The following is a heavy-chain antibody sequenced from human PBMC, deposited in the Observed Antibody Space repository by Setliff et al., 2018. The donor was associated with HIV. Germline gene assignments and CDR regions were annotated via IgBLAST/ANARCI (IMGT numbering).Heavy chain of an antibody. CDR3: ARDLGPQFAY. D-gene: IGHD3-16*01. Sequence: SETLCLTCAVYGGSFSGYYWSWIRQPAGKGLEWIGHIYTSGSTNYNPSLKSRVTISVDTSNNQFSLKLSSVTAADTAVYYCARDLGPQFAYWGQGTLVTVSS. J-gene: IGHJ4*02. CDR1: GGSFSGYY. V-gene: IGHV4-4*07. CDR2: IYTSGST.